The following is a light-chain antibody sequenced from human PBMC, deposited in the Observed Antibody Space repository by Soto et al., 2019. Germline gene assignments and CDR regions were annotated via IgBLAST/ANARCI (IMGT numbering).Light chain of an antibody. CDR3: KHNRCSFI. J-gene: IGKJ1*01. CDR2: NTS. V-gene: IGKV3-20*01. CDR1: QSINSKS. Sequence: EIVLTQSPGTLSLSPGEGATVSCRVSQSINSKSLVWYQRKFGQAPRLLIYNTSSRATGIPDRFSGSGSGTDFTLSISRLELEDFAVYYWKHNRCSFIFGLGTKVDIK.